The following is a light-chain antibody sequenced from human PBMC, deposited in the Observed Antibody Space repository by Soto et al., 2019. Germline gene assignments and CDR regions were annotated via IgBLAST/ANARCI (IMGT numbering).Light chain of an antibody. CDR1: QSVSAW. Sequence: DIQMTQSPSTLSASVGDRATITCRASQSVSAWLAWYQQKPGKAPKLLIYKASSLESGVPSRFSGSGSGTEFTLTISSLHPDDLATYYCQQYNSYSPLSFGGGTKVEIK. CDR2: KAS. J-gene: IGKJ4*01. CDR3: QQYNSYSPLS. V-gene: IGKV1-5*03.